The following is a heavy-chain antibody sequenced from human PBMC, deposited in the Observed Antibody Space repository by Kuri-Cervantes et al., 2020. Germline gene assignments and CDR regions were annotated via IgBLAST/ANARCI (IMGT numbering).Heavy chain of an antibody. Sequence: ASVKVSCKASGYTFTSYGISWVRQAPGQGLEWMGWISAYNGNTNYAQKLQGRVTMTTDTSTSTAYMELRSLRSDDTAVYYCARVQSRLWFRRGYFDYWGQGTPVTVSS. V-gene: IGHV1-18*01. D-gene: IGHD3-10*01. CDR3: ARVQSRLWFRRGYFDY. J-gene: IGHJ4*02. CDR2: ISAYNGNT. CDR1: GYTFTSYG.